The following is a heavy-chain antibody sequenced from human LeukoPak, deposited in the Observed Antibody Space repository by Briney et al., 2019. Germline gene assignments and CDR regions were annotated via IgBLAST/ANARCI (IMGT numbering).Heavy chain of an antibody. J-gene: IGHJ6*03. CDR1: GFTFTNYP. D-gene: IGHD3-3*01. CDR2: IRSKAYGGTT. Sequence: GGSLRLSCAASGFTFTNYPMSWVRQAPGKGLEWVGFIRSKAYGGTTEYAASVKGRFTISRDDSKSIAYLQMNSLKTEDTAVYYCTRDPDSMYYDFWSGYYSPYYYYYYMDVWGKGTTVTVSS. CDR3: TRDPDSMYYDFWSGYYSPYYYYYYMDV. V-gene: IGHV3-49*02.